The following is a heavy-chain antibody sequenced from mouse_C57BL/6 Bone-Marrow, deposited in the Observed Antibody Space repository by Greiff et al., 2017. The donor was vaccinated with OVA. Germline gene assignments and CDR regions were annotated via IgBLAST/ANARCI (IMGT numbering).Heavy chain of an antibody. D-gene: IGHD2-5*01. Sequence: VQLQQSGPGLVKPSQTVFLTCTVTGISITTGNYRWSWIRQFPGNKLEWIGYIYYSGTITYNPSLTRRTTITRDTPKNQFFLEMNSLTAEDTATYYCERDKGSNYWYFDVWGTGTTVTVSS. J-gene: IGHJ1*03. CDR2: IYYSGTI. CDR1: GISITTGNYR. CDR3: ERDKGSNYWYFDV. V-gene: IGHV3-5*01.